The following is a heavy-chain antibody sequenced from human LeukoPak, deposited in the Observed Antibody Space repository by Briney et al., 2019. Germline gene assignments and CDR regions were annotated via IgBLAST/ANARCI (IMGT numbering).Heavy chain of an antibody. CDR3: AKDVRSGSSYFDY. CDR2: VSGSGGST. D-gene: IGHD1-26*01. CDR1: GFTFSSYA. V-gene: IGHV3-23*01. Sequence: PGGSLRLSCAASGFTFSSYAMSWVRQAPGKGLEWVSAVSGSGGSTYYADSVKGRFTISRDNSKNTLYLQMNSLRAEDTAVYYCAKDVRSGSSYFDYWGQGTLVTGSS. J-gene: IGHJ4*02.